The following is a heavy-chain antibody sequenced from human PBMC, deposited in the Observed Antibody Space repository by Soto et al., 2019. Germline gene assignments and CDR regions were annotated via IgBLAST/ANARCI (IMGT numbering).Heavy chain of an antibody. CDR1: GYSMATGVHY. Sequence: LSLTCTVSGYSMATGVHYYNWIRQVPGKGLELIGYVYYSVATHYTPSLRARATISRDTSKNQFSLRLISVTAADTALYYCARDKDLQTTVWRXWGQVIHFTVSX. D-gene: IGHD1-1*01. CDR2: VYYSVAT. CDR3: ARDKDLQTTVWRX. V-gene: IGHV4-31*03. J-gene: IGHJ4*02.